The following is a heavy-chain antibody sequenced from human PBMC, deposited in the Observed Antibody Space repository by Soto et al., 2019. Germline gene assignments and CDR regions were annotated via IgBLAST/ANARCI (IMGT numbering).Heavy chain of an antibody. Sequence: PSETLSLTCTVSGGSISSGGYYWSWIRQHPGKGLEWIGYIYYSGSTNYNPSLKSRVTISVDTSKNQFSLKLSSVTAADTAVYYCARGRLYDYVWGSYRHNVVRAFDIWGQGTMVTVSS. V-gene: IGHV4-31*03. J-gene: IGHJ3*02. D-gene: IGHD3-16*02. CDR1: GGSISSGGYY. CDR3: ARGRLYDYVWGSYRHNVVRAFDI. CDR2: IYYSGST.